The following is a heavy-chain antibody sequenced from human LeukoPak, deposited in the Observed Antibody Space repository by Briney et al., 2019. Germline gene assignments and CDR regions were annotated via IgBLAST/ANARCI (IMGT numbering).Heavy chain of an antibody. CDR2: IYSGGST. Sequence: GGSLRLSCAASGFTFSSYAMSWVRQAPGKGLEWVSVIYSGGSTYYADSVKGRFTISRDNSKNTLYLQMNSLRAEDTAVYYCARSYGPDAFDIWGQGTMVTVSS. J-gene: IGHJ3*02. V-gene: IGHV3-66*01. CDR3: ARSYGPDAFDI. D-gene: IGHD5-18*01. CDR1: GFTFSSYA.